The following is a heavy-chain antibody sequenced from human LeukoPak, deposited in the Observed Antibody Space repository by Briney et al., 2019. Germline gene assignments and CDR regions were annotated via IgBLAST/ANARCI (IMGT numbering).Heavy chain of an antibody. V-gene: IGHV1-2*02. Sequence: ASVKVSCKASGYTFTGYYMHWVRQAPGQGLEWMGWINPNSGGTNYAQKFQGRVTMTWDTSISTAYMELSRLRSDDTAVYYCTSDTYYYDSTGLGHWFDPWGQGTLVTVSS. D-gene: IGHD3-22*01. CDR2: INPNSGGT. J-gene: IGHJ5*02. CDR1: GYTFTGYY. CDR3: TSDTYYYDSTGLGHWFDP.